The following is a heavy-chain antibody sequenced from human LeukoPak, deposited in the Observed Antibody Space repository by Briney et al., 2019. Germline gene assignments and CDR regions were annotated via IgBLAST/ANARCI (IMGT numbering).Heavy chain of an antibody. D-gene: IGHD6-6*01. J-gene: IGHJ4*02. V-gene: IGHV3-73*01. Sequence: GGSLRLSCAASGFTFSGSAMHWVRQASGKGLEWVGRIRSKTNSYATAYAASVKGRFTISRDDSKNTAYLQMNSLKTEDTAVYYCTRDLFPYSSSPYYFDYWGQGTLVTVSS. CDR3: TRDLFPYSSSPYYFDY. CDR1: GFTFSGSA. CDR2: IRSKTNSYAT.